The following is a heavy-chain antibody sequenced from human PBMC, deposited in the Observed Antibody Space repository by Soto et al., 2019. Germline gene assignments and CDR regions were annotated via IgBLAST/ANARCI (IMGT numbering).Heavy chain of an antibody. CDR1: GGSISSGGYY. CDR3: ARDGLGYCSGGSCPGHWFDP. J-gene: IGHJ5*02. Sequence: SETLSLTCTVSGGSISSGGYYWSWIRQHPGKGLEWIGYIFYSGSTYYNPSLKSRVTISVDTSKNQFSLKLSSVTAADTAVYYCARDGLGYCSGGSCPGHWFDPWGQGTLVTVSS. CDR2: IFYSGST. D-gene: IGHD2-15*01. V-gene: IGHV4-31*03.